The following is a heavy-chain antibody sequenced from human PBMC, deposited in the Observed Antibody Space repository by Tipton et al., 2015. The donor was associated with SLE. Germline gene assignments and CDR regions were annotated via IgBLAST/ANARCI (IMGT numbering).Heavy chain of an antibody. V-gene: IGHV3-66*01. J-gene: IGHJ4*02. CDR2: IYTGGNT. CDR3: AGDRSSGDEESLEL. Sequence: SLRLSCAAAGFTVSSNYMSWVRQAPGKGLEWVSVIYTGGNTYYAGSVMGRFTISRDNSKNTLYLQMNSLRSEDTAVYYCAGDRSSGDEESLELWGQGSPETVPS. CDR1: GFTVSSNY. D-gene: IGHD3-3*01.